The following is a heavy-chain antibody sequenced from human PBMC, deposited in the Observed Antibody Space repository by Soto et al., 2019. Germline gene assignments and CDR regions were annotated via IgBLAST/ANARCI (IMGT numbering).Heavy chain of an antibody. Sequence: GGSLRLSCAASGFNFSSYGMHWVRQAPGKGLEWVAGLWYDGSNKNYADSVKGRFTISRDNSKNMLYLQMNSLRAEDTAVYYCARARGNNYALEYWGQGTQVTVSS. J-gene: IGHJ4*02. D-gene: IGHD5-18*01. CDR2: LWYDGSNK. V-gene: IGHV3-33*01. CDR1: GFNFSSYG. CDR3: ARARGNNYALEY.